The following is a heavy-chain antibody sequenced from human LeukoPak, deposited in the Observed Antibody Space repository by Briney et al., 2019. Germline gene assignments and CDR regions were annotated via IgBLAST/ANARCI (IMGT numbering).Heavy chain of an antibody. J-gene: IGHJ3*02. CDR3: ARRMAYYYGSEAFDI. CDR1: GGSISSSNW. D-gene: IGHD3-10*01. V-gene: IGHV4-4*02. Sequence: SETLSLTCVVSGGSISSSNWWSWVRQPPEKGLEWIGEIYHSGSTNYNPSLKSRVTISVDRSKNQFSLKLNSVTAADTAVYYCARRMAYYYGSEAFDIWGQGTMVTVSS. CDR2: IYHSGST.